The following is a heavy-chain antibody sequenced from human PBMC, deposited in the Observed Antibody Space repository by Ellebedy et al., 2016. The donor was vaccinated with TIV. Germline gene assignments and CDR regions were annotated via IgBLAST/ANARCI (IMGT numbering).Heavy chain of an antibody. J-gene: IGHJ4*02. CDR2: FGVSGDTT. V-gene: IGHV3-23*01. CDR1: GFTFSGYA. Sequence: PGGSLRLSCAPSGFTFSGYAMSWVRQAPGKGLEWVAGFGVSGDTTYYADSVKGRFTISRDNSKNTLYLQMTSLSADDTAMYYCARGRSGTYIHHAFDCWGQGTLVTVSS. D-gene: IGHD1-14*01. CDR3: ARGRSGTYIHHAFDC.